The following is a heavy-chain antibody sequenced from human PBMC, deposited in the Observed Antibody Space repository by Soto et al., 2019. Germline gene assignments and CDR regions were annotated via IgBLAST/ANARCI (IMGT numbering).Heavy chain of an antibody. Sequence: QVQLQESGPGLVKPSGTLSLTCDVSGVSISSNNWWSWVRQPPGKGLEWIGEIYHTGSTNYNPSLQSRVTISLDKSKNQFSLKLNSVTAADTAAYYCARLLTAALNFDNWGQGTLVPVSS. V-gene: IGHV4-4*02. J-gene: IGHJ4*02. CDR2: IYHTGST. D-gene: IGHD2-2*01. CDR1: GVSISSNNW. CDR3: ARLLTAALNFDN.